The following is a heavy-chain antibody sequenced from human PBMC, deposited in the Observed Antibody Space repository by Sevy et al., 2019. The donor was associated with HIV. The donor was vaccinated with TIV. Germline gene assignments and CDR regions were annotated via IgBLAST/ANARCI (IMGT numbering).Heavy chain of an antibody. CDR1: GGSISSYY. Sequence: ETLSLTCTVSGGSISSYYWSWIRQPPGKGLEWIGYIYYSGSTNYNPSLKSRVTISVDTSKNQFSLKLSSVTAADAAVYYCARDRGRYYYYYGMDVWGQGTTVTVSS. D-gene: IGHD3-10*01. V-gene: IGHV4-59*01. J-gene: IGHJ6*02. CDR3: ARDRGRYYYYYGMDV. CDR2: IYYSGST.